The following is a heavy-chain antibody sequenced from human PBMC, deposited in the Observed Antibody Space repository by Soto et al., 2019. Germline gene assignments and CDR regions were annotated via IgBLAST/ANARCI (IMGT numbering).Heavy chain of an antibody. V-gene: IGHV3-48*03. Sequence: EVQLLESGGGLVQPGGSLRLSCGVSGFTFNDFEMNWVRQAPGKGLEWLAYIDGSGTTKKYADSVRGRFTISRDNPNNSLFLQMSSLSAADPAIYYCARGFVRFKYWGQGALVSVSS. CDR2: IDGSGTTK. CDR3: ARGFVRFKY. CDR1: GFTFNDFE. J-gene: IGHJ4*02.